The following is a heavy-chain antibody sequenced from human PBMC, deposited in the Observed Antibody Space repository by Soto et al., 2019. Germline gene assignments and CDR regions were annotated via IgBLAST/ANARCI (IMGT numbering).Heavy chain of an antibody. CDR2: ISSDGSQK. V-gene: IGHV3-30*18. Sequence: QVQLVESGGGVVQPGKSLRLSCAASGIAFSGCGMFWVRQTPSKGLEWVAAISSDGSQKYYADSVKGRFTISRDNSKNTLYVQMNVLTTEDTAVYYCAKNIVRGHWYFDLWGCGTLVSVSS. CDR3: AKNIVRGHWYFDL. CDR1: GIAFSGCG. J-gene: IGHJ2*01. D-gene: IGHD5-12*01.